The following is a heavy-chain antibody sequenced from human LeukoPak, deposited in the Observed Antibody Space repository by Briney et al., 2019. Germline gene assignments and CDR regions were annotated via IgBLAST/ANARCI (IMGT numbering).Heavy chain of an antibody. Sequence: GGSLRLSCAAFGFTFSSYSMNWVRQAPGKGLEWGSSISSSSSYIYYADSVKGRFTIFRDNAKNSLYLQMNSLRAEDTAMYYCARDFTTVTTAYFQHWGQGTLVTVSS. CDR2: ISSSSSYI. J-gene: IGHJ1*01. D-gene: IGHD4-17*01. CDR1: GFTFSSYS. V-gene: IGHV3-21*01. CDR3: ARDFTTVTTAYFQH.